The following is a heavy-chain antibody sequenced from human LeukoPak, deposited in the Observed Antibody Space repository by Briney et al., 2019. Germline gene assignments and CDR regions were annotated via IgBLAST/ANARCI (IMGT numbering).Heavy chain of an antibody. CDR3: ARNSQKLDYYDSSGYYSPDY. Sequence: ASVKVSCKASGYTFTGYYMHWVRQAPGQGLEWMGWINPNSGGTNYAQKFQGRVTMTRDTSISTAYMELSRLRSDDTAVYHCARNSQKLDYYDSSGYYSPDYWGQGTLVTVSS. V-gene: IGHV1-2*02. J-gene: IGHJ4*02. CDR1: GYTFTGYY. D-gene: IGHD3-22*01. CDR2: INPNSGGT.